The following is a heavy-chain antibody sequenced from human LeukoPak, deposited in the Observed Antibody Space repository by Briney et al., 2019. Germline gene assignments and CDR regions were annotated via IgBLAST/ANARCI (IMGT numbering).Heavy chain of an antibody. D-gene: IGHD5-18*01. CDR1: GYTFTSYG. Sequence: GASVKVSCKASGYTFTSYGISWVRQAPGQGLEWMGWISAYNGNTNYAQKFQGRVTMTRNTSISTAYMELSSLRSEDTAVYYCARVFPNTAMVEPWGQGTLVTVSS. J-gene: IGHJ5*02. CDR2: ISAYNGNT. CDR3: ARVFPNTAMVEP. V-gene: IGHV1-18*01.